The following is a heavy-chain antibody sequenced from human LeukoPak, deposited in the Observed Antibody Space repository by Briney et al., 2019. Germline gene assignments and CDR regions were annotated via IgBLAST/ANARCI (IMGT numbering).Heavy chain of an antibody. CDR2: FYHGGST. J-gene: IGHJ4*02. CDR3: VRVTTSSWFEGYFDY. Sequence: SETLSLTCTVSGYSISSGYYWGWIRQPPGKGLEWIGNFYHGGSTYYNPSLKSRVTLSGDTSKNQFSLNLSSVTAADTAVYFCVRVTTSSWFEGYFDYWGQGTLVTVSS. D-gene: IGHD6-13*01. V-gene: IGHV4-38-2*02. CDR1: GYSISSGYY.